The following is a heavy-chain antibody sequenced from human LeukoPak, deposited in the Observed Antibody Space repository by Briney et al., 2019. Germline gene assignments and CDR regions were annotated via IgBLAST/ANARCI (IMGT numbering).Heavy chain of an antibody. V-gene: IGHV3-48*01. CDR2: ISRSTSTI. CDR1: GFTFSGYS. Sequence: GGSLRLSCAASGFTFSGYSMNWVRQAPGKGLEWVSHISRSTSTIYYAESVKGRFTISRDNAKKSLYLQMDSLRAEDTAVYYCVREVPDLGGSGDPGWGQGTLVTVSS. CDR3: VREVPDLGGSGDPG. D-gene: IGHD2-15*01. J-gene: IGHJ4*02.